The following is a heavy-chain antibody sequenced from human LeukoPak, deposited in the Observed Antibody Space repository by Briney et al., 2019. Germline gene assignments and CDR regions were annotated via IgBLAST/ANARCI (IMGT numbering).Heavy chain of an antibody. Sequence: GGSLRLSCAASGFTFSSYSMNWVRQAPGKGLEWVSSISSSSSYIYYADSVKGRFTISRDNAKNSLYLQTNSLRAEDTAVYYCARDDYYYGSGSPIDYWGQGTLVTVSS. CDR3: ARDDYYYGSGSPIDY. CDR1: GFTFSSYS. D-gene: IGHD3-10*01. CDR2: ISSSSSYI. J-gene: IGHJ4*02. V-gene: IGHV3-21*01.